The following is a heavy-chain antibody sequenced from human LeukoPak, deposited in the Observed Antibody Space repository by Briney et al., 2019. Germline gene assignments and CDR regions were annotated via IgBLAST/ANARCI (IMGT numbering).Heavy chain of an antibody. CDR3: ATEVDSSSSGGVGAFDI. Sequence: GGSLRLSCAASGFTLSDYWMHWVRQAPGKGLEWMGGFDPEDGETIYAQKFQGRVTMTEDTSTDTAYMELSSLRSEDTAVYYCATEVDSSSSGGVGAFDIWGQGTMVTVSS. J-gene: IGHJ3*02. V-gene: IGHV1-24*01. CDR2: FDPEDGET. D-gene: IGHD6-6*01. CDR1: GFTLSDYW.